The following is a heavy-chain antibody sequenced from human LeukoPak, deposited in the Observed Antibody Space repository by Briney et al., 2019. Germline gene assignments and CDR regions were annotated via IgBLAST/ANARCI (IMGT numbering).Heavy chain of an antibody. CDR1: GYSFTSYW. V-gene: IGHV5-51*01. CDR2: IYPGDSDT. J-gene: IGHJ2*01. D-gene: IGHD4-23*01. Sequence: GESLKISCKGSGYSFTSYWIGWVRQMPGKGLEWMGIIYPGDSDTGYSPSFQGQVTISADKSISTAYLQWSSLKVSDTAMYYCAGLPTVVTPGNWYFDLWGRGALVTVSS. CDR3: AGLPTVVTPGNWYFDL.